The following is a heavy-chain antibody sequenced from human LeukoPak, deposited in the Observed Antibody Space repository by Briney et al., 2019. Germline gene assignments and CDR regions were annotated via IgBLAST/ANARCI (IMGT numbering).Heavy chain of an antibody. CDR2: IYYSGST. CDR3: ARARDTAMATDY. V-gene: IGHV4-39*07. J-gene: IGHJ4*02. Sequence: SETLSLTCTVSGGSISSSSYYWGWIRQPPGKGLEWIGSIYYSGSTYYNPSLKSRVTISVDTSKNQFSLKLSSVTAADTAVYYCARARDTAMATDYWGQGTLVTVSS. D-gene: IGHD5-18*01. CDR1: GGSISSSSYY.